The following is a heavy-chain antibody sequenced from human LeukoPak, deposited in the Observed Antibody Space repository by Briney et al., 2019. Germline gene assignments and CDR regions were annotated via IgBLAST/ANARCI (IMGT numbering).Heavy chain of an antibody. D-gene: IGHD2-15*01. CDR3: ARTLVVVSATSSY. CDR1: GFTFSSYE. Sequence: GGSLRLSCAASGFTFSSYEMNWVRQAPGKGLEWVSYISSSGSTIYYADSVRGRFTISRDNAKNSLYLQMNSLRAEDTAVYYCARTLVVVSATSSYWGQGTLVTVSS. J-gene: IGHJ4*02. CDR2: ISSSGSTI. V-gene: IGHV3-48*03.